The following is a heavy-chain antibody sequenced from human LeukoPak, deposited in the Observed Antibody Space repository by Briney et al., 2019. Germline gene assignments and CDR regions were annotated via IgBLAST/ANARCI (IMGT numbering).Heavy chain of an antibody. Sequence: GASVKVSCKASGYTFTSYDINWVRQATGQGLEWMGWMNPNSGNTGYAQKFQGRVTMTRNTSISTAYMELSSLRSEDTAVYYCARALRITMVRGVIYYFDYWGQGTLVTVSS. V-gene: IGHV1-8*01. CDR2: MNPNSGNT. J-gene: IGHJ4*02. CDR1: GYTFTSYD. CDR3: ARALRITMVRGVIYYFDY. D-gene: IGHD3-10*01.